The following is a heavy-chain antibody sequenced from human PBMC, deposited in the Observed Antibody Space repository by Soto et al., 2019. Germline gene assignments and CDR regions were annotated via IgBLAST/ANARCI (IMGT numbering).Heavy chain of an antibody. D-gene: IGHD3-22*01. V-gene: IGHV4-30-2*01. CDR3: ARGAPVVNDY. CDR2: IYHSGST. J-gene: IGHJ4*02. CDR1: GGSISSGGYS. Sequence: QLQLQESGSGLVKPSQTLSLTCAVSGGSISSGGYSWSWIRQPPGKGLEWIGYIYHSGSTYYNPSRKGRVTVSEDRSKNQFSLKLSSVTAADTAGYSCARGAPVVNDYWGQGTLVTVSS.